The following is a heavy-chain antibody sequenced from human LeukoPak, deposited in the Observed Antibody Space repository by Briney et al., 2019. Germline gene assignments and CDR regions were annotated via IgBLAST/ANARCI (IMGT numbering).Heavy chain of an antibody. CDR3: ARSSEGRYYYDSSGFSYYYYYMDV. Sequence: SETLSLTCTVSGGSISSYHWSWIRQPPGKGLEWIGYIYYSGSTYYNPSLRSRVTISVDTSKNQFSLKLSSVTAADTAVYYCARSSEGRYYYDSSGFSYYYYYMDVWGKGTTVTISS. CDR2: IYYSGST. D-gene: IGHD3-22*01. CDR1: GGSISSYH. V-gene: IGHV4-59*01. J-gene: IGHJ6*03.